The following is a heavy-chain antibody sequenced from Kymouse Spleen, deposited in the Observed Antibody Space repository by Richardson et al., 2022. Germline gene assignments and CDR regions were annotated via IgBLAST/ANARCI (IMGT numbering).Heavy chain of an antibody. CDR1: GFTFSSYW. Sequence: EVQLVESGGGLVQPGGSLRLSCAASGFTFSSYWMHWVRQAPGKGLVWVSRINSDGSSTSYADSVKGRFTISRDNAKNTLYLQMNSLRAEDTAVYYCARGRGYSYGHDAFDIWGQGTMVTVSS. J-gene: IGHJ3*02. D-gene: IGHD5-18,IGHD5-18*01. V-gene: IGHV3-74*01. CDR2: INSDGSST. CDR3: ARGRGYSYGHDAFDI.